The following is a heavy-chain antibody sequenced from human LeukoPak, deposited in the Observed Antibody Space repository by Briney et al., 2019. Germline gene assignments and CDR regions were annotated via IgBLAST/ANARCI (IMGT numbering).Heavy chain of an antibody. Sequence: ASVKVSCKASGYILTGNYMHWVRQAPGQGLEWMGWINPNSGGTKYAQEFQGRVTMTRDTSISTAYMELSRLHSDDTAVYYCARDLRYSDHAFDIWGQGTMVTVSS. V-gene: IGHV1-2*02. CDR1: GYILTGNY. D-gene: IGHD1-26*01. J-gene: IGHJ3*02. CDR2: INPNSGGT. CDR3: ARDLRYSDHAFDI.